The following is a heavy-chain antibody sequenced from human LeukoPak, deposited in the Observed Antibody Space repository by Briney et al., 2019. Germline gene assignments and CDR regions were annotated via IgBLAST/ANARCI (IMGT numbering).Heavy chain of an antibody. D-gene: IGHD6-13*01. V-gene: IGHV4-34*01. J-gene: IGHJ4*02. CDR3: ARAIESQQLVDYYFDY. CDR2: INHSGST. CDR1: GGSFSGYY. Sequence: KASETLSLTCAVYGGSFSGYYWSWIRQPPGKALEWIGEINHSGSTNYNPSLKSRVTISVDTSKNQFSLKLSSVTAADTAVYYCARAIESQQLVDYYFDYWGQGTLVTVSS.